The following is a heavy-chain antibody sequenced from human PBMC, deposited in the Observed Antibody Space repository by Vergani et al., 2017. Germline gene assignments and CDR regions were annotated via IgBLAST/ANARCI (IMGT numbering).Heavy chain of an antibody. J-gene: IGHJ3*02. CDR3: ARHANYYDSSGHFWGAFDI. D-gene: IGHD3-22*01. V-gene: IGHV5-10-1*03. CDR1: GYSFTSYW. Sequence: EVQLVQSGAEVKKPGESLRISCKGSGYSFTSYWISWVRQMPGKGLEWMGRIDPSDSYTNYSQSFQGHVTISADTSIITAYLQWSSLKASDTAMYYCARHANYYDSSGHFWGAFDIWGQGTMVTVSS. CDR2: IDPSDSYT.